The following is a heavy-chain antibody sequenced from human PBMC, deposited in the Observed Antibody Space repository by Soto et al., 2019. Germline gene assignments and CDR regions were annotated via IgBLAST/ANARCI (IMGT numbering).Heavy chain of an antibody. J-gene: IGHJ4*02. V-gene: IGHV3-23*01. CDR3: AKDFSKPRWLQGD. Sequence: EVQLLESGGGLVQPGGSLRLSCAASGFTFSSYAMSWVRQAPGKGLEWVSAISGSGGSTYYADSVKGRFTISRDNSKNTLYLQMNSQRAEDTAVYYCAKDFSKPRWLQGDWGQGTLVTVSS. CDR2: ISGSGGST. D-gene: IGHD5-12*01. CDR1: GFTFSSYA.